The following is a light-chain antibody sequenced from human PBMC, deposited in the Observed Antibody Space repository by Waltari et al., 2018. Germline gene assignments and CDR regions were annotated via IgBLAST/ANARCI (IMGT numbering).Light chain of an antibody. V-gene: IGKV3-20*01. CDR1: QSFGRS. Sequence: EIMLTQSPGTLSLSPGERATLSCRTSQSFGRSLACYQQKPGQAPRLLIYGASSRATDIPDRFSGSGSGTDFSLTINRLEPEDSALYYCQHYVRLPVTFGQVTKVEIK. CDR2: GAS. CDR3: QHYVRLPVT. J-gene: IGKJ1*01.